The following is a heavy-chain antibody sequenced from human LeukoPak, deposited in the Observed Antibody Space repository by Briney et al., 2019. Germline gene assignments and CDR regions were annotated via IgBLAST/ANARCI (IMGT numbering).Heavy chain of an antibody. CDR3: TRAQRLVIDYNRFDP. D-gene: IGHD3-9*01. J-gene: IGHJ5*02. V-gene: IGHV3-73*01. Sequence: PGGSLRLSCAASGFTFSGSAMHWVRQASGKGLEWVGRIRSKANSYATAYAASVKGRFTISRDDSKNTAYLQMNSLKTEDTAVYYCTRAQRLVIDYNRFDPWGQGTLVTVSS. CDR1: GFTFSGSA. CDR2: IRSKANSYAT.